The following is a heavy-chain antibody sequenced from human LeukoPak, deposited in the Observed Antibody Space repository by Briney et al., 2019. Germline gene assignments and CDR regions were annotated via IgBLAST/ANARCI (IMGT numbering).Heavy chain of an antibody. D-gene: IGHD1-7*01. Sequence: PGGSLRLSCAASGFTFSSYYMYWVRHAPGKGPVWVSGINTVGSTTSYADSVVKGRFTISRDNAKNTLYLQMNSLRAEDTAVYYCVAYNWNYPDYWGQGTLVTLS. CDR3: VAYNWNYPDY. J-gene: IGHJ4*02. CDR1: GFTFSSYY. V-gene: IGHV3-74*01. CDR2: INTVGSTT.